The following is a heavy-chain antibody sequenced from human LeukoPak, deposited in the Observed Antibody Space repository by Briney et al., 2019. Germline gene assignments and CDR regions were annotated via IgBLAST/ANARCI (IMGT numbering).Heavy chain of an antibody. D-gene: IGHD1-26*01. CDR2: IYYSGST. J-gene: IGHJ4*02. V-gene: IGHV4-30-4*08. CDR3: ARAGIVGATGALDY. CDR1: GGSISSSSYY. Sequence: SETLSLTCTVSGGSISSSSYYWGWIRQPPGKGLEWIGYIYYSGSTYYNPSLKSRVTISVDTSKNQFSLKLSSVTAADTAVYYCARAGIVGATGALDYWGQGTLVTVSS.